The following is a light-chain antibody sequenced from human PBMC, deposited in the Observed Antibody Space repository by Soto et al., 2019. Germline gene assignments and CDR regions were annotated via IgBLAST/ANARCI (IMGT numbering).Light chain of an antibody. J-gene: IGLJ3*02. CDR1: SSDVGGYNY. CDR3: SSYTRSSTVV. Sequence: QSALTQPASVSGSPGQSITISCTGTSSDVGGYNYVSWYQQHPGKAPKLMIYAVTHRPSGVSNRFSGSKSGNTASLTISGLQAEDEADYYCSSYTRSSTVVFGGGTKVTVL. CDR2: AVT. V-gene: IGLV2-14*01.